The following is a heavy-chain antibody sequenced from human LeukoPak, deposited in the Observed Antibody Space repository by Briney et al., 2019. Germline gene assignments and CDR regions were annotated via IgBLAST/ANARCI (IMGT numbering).Heavy chain of an antibody. CDR3: ARGLGGDGYNTKNRTFDY. D-gene: IGHD5-24*01. CDR1: GDSVSSNSAA. V-gene: IGHV6-1*01. J-gene: IGHJ4*02. CDR2: TYYRSKWYN. Sequence: SQTLPLTCAISGDSVSSNSAAWSWIRQSPSRGLEWLGRTYYRSKWYNDYAVSVKSRININPDTSKNQFSLQLNSVTPEDTAVYYCARGLGGDGYNTKNRTFDYWGQGTLVTVSS.